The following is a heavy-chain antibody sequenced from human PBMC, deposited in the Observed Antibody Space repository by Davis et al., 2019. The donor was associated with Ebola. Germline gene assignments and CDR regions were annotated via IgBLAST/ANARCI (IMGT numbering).Heavy chain of an antibody. CDR1: GFPLSGFS. V-gene: IGHV3-48*02. CDR3: ARSLGDIVLVPAALVPDY. CDR2: ITSFGTT. D-gene: IGHD2-2*01. J-gene: IGHJ4*02. Sequence: GESLKISCAASGFPLSGFSMNWVRQAPGQGLEWVAYITSFGTTYYADSVKGRFTISRDNVNNSVYLQMNSLRDEDTAVYFCARSLGDIVLVPAALVPDYWGQGTLVTVSS.